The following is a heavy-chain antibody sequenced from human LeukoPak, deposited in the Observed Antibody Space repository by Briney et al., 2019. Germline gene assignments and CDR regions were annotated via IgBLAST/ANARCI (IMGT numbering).Heavy chain of an antibody. CDR3: ARRRDYYYGMDV. CDR1: GYTFTNYG. CDR2: ISGYNGDT. J-gene: IGHJ6*02. Sequence: ASVKVSCKASGYTFTNYGIGWVRQAPGQGLEWMGWISGYNGDTNYAQKFQGRVTMTTHTSTSTAYMELRSLRSNDTAVYYCARRRDYYYGMDVWGQGTTVTVSS. V-gene: IGHV1-18*01.